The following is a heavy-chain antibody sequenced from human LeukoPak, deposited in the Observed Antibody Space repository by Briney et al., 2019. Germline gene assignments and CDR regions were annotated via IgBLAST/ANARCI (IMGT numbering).Heavy chain of an antibody. CDR1: GFTFSSYG. CDR3: AKAGYYYDSSGYYPIFDY. CDR2: IRYDGSNK. D-gene: IGHD3-22*01. Sequence: TGGSLRLSCAASGFTFSSYGMHWVRQAPGKGLEWVAFIRYDGSNKYYADSVKGRFTISRDNSKNTLYLQMNSLRAEDTAVYYCAKAGYYYDSSGYYPIFDYWGQGTLVTVSS. J-gene: IGHJ4*02. V-gene: IGHV3-30*02.